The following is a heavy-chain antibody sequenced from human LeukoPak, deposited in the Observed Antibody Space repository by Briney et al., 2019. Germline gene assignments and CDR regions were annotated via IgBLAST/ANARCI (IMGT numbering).Heavy chain of an antibody. CDR3: AKVGTWHAWEY. CDR1: GFIVTSYA. D-gene: IGHD3-16*01. V-gene: IGHV3-23*01. Sequence: GGSLRLSCEASGFIVTSYAMSWVRQAPGKGLEWVSTVFYSGDTTSYADSVKGRFTISRDKSKNTLYLQMNSLRAEDTAIYYCAKVGTWHAWEYWGQGTLVTVSS. J-gene: IGHJ4*02. CDR2: VFYSGDTT.